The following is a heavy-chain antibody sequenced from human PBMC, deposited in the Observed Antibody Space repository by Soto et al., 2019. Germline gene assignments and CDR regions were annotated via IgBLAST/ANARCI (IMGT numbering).Heavy chain of an antibody. J-gene: IGHJ3*02. CDR2: ISSSGSGI. CDR3: ARAYSDAFDI. Sequence: GGSLRLSCAASGFTFSSYAMSWIRQAPGKGLEWVSYISSSGSGIYYPDSVKGRFTISRDNAKKSLYLQMSSLRAEDTAVYYCARAYSDAFDIWGQGTLVTVSS. V-gene: IGHV3-11*01. CDR1: GFTFSSYA. D-gene: IGHD2-15*01.